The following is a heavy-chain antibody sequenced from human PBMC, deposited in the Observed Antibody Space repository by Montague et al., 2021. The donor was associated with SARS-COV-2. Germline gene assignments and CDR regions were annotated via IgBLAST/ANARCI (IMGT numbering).Heavy chain of an antibody. CDR2: IYASGGT. V-gene: IGHV4-4*07. CDR3: GRGVVAATPVVDY. D-gene: IGHD2-15*01. Sequence: SETLSLTCTVSGDSISSFYWNWIRQPAGKGLEWIGRIYASGGTNXNPSLKSRVTMSVDTSKNQFSLELNSVTAADTAVYYCGRGVVAATPVVDYWGRGTLVTVSS. J-gene: IGHJ4*02. CDR1: GDSISSFY.